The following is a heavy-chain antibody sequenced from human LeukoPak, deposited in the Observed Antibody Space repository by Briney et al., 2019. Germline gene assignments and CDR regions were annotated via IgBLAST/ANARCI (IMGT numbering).Heavy chain of an antibody. CDR3: ARELGDSSGYYPFGY. CDR1: GFTFSSYA. Sequence: GRSLRLSCAASGFTFSSYAMHWVRQAPGKGLEWVAVISYDGGNKYYADSVKGRFTISRDNSKNTLYLQMNSLRAEDTAVYYCARELGDSSGYYPFGYWGQGTLVTVSS. J-gene: IGHJ4*02. V-gene: IGHV3-30*04. D-gene: IGHD3-22*01. CDR2: ISYDGGNK.